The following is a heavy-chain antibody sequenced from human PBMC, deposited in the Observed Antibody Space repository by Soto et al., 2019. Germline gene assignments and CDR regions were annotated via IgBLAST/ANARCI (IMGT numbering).Heavy chain of an antibody. CDR3: ARDSQWLVLGVEANWFDP. J-gene: IGHJ5*02. D-gene: IGHD6-19*01. V-gene: IGHV3-30-3*01. CDR1: GFTFSSYA. CDR2: ISYDGSNK. Sequence: GGSLRLSCAASGFTFSSYAMHWVRQAPGKGLEWVAVISYDGSNKYYADSVKGRFTISRDNSKNTLYLQMNSLRAEDTAVYYCARDSQWLVLGVEANWFDPWGQGTLVTVSS.